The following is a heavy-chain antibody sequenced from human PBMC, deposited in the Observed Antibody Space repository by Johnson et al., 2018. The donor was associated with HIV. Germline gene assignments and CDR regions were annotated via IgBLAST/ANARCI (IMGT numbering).Heavy chain of an antibody. CDR2: IGTGCDT. CDR1: GFTFTTYD. V-gene: IGHV3-13*01. CDR3: ARSRWGSTLGALDI. D-gene: IGHD1-26*01. Sequence: VQLVESGGDLVQPGGSLRLSCAASGFTFTTYDMHWVRQGTGNGLEWVSGIGTGCDTHYPDSVKGRFTISRENAKNSLYLQMNSLRAGDTAVYYCARSRWGSTLGALDIWGQGTMVTVSS. J-gene: IGHJ3*02.